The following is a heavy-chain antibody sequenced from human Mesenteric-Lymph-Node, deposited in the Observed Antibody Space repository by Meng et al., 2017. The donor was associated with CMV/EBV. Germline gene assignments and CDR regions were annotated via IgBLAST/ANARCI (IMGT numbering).Heavy chain of an antibody. CDR3: ARGMVRGDF. D-gene: IGHD3-10*01. CDR1: GYTFTSYA. CDR2: INTNTGNP. V-gene: IGHV7-4-1*02. Sequence: RVSCKASGYTFTSYAMSGVRQAPGQGLEWMGWINTNTGNPTYAQGFTGRFVFSLDTSVSAAYLEISSLRTEDTAVYYCARGMVRGDFWGQGALVTVSS. J-gene: IGHJ4*02.